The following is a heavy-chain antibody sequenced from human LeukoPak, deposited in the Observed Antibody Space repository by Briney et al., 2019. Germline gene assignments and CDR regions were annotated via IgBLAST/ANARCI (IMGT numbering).Heavy chain of an antibody. Sequence: SSVKLSCKASGYTFTSYYIHLLLQAPGQGLEWMGIINPSGGSTSDAQKLQGRVTMSRDMSTRTVYMELSSLRSEATAVYYCARRITMLVVASIRTQAFDIWGQGTMVTVSS. V-gene: IGHV1-46*04. J-gene: IGHJ3*02. CDR1: GYTFTSYY. CDR2: INPSGGST. D-gene: IGHD3-22*01. CDR3: ARRITMLVVASIRTQAFDI.